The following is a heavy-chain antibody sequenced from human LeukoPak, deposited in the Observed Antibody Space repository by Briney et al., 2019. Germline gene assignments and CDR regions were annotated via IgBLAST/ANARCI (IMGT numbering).Heavy chain of an antibody. CDR1: GGSIISYY. V-gene: IGHV4-59*01. CDR3: ARGGGMGHYYYYYMDV. J-gene: IGHJ6*03. CDR2: IYYSGST. Sequence: PSETLSLTCTVSGGSIISYYWSWIRQPPGKGLEWIGYIYYSGSTNYNPSLKSRVTISVDTSKNQFSLKLSSVTAADTAVYYCARGGGMGHYYYYYMDVWGKGTTVTISS. D-gene: IGHD5-24*01.